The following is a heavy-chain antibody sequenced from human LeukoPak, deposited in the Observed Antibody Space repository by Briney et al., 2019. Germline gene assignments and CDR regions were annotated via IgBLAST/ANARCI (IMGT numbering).Heavy chain of an antibody. CDR2: ISGSGGST. V-gene: IGHV3-23*01. D-gene: IGHD4-17*01. CDR1: GFAFSSQA. J-gene: IGHJ4*02. Sequence: GGSLRLSCAASGFAFSSQAMGWVRQAPGKGLEWVSTISGSGGSTFYADSVKGRFTISRDNSKNTLFLQMKSLRAEDTAVYYCAKERVGTTVTTRSDYWGQGTLVTVSS. CDR3: AKERVGTTVTTRSDY.